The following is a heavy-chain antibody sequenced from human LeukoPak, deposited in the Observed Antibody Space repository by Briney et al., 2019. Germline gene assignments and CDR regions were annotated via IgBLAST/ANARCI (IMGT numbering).Heavy chain of an antibody. CDR3: ARDLYRVAMVRGVIRY. CDR2: INPNSGGT. Sequence: ASVKVSCKASRCTFTGYYMHWVRQAPGQGLEWMGWINPNSGGTNYAQKFQGRVTLTRDTSISTAYMELSRLRSDDTAVYYCARDLYRVAMVRGVIRYWGQGTLVTVSS. D-gene: IGHD3-10*01. J-gene: IGHJ4*02. V-gene: IGHV1-2*02. CDR1: RCTFTGYY.